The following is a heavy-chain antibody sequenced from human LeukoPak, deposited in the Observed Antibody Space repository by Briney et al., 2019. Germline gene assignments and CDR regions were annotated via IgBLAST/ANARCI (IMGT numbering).Heavy chain of an antibody. Sequence: SETLSLTCTVSGGSIRSSYYYWGWIRQPPGKGLEWIGSIYDSGSTNYNPSLKSRVTISVDTSKNQFSLKLSSVTAADTAVYYCARGSSEGLTDTNDYWGQGTLVTVSS. CDR3: ARGSSEGLTDTNDY. D-gene: IGHD6-25*01. V-gene: IGHV4-39*07. J-gene: IGHJ4*02. CDR1: GGSIRSSYYY. CDR2: IYDSGST.